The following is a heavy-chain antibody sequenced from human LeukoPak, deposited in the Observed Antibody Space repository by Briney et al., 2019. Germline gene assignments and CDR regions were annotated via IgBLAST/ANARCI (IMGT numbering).Heavy chain of an antibody. Sequence: ASLKVSCKASGYTFTGYYMHWVRQAPGQGLEWMGWINPNSGGTNYAQKFQGRVTMTRDTSISTAYMELSRLRSDDTAVYYCARDESRDGYNLFDYWGQGTLVTVSS. D-gene: IGHD5-24*01. CDR2: INPNSGGT. CDR1: GYTFTGYY. J-gene: IGHJ4*02. CDR3: ARDESRDGYNLFDY. V-gene: IGHV1-2*02.